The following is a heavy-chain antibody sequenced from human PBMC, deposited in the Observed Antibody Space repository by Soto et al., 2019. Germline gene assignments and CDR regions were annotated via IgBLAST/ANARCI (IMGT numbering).Heavy chain of an antibody. Sequence: GGSLRLSCAASGFTFSSYSMNWVRQAPGKGLEWVSSISSSSSYIYYADSVKGRFTISRDNAKNSLYLQMNSLRAEDTAVYYCARALYYDSSGRYYYYYGMDVWGQGTTVTVSS. V-gene: IGHV3-21*01. J-gene: IGHJ6*02. CDR1: GFTFSSYS. D-gene: IGHD3-22*01. CDR2: ISSSSSYI. CDR3: ARALYYDSSGRYYYYYGMDV.